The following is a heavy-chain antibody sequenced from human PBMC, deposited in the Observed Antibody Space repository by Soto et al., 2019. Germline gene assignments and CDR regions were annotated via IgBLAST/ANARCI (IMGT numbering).Heavy chain of an antibody. D-gene: IGHD2-15*01. J-gene: IGHJ3*02. CDR1: ASSISSAYF. CDR3: ARTWRAGGSPADAFDI. CDR2: TFHTGGT. V-gene: IGHV4-38-2*01. Sequence: PSETLSLTCAVSASSISSAYFWGWIRQPPGKGLEWLATTFHTGGTYYNPSLKSRVTISVDTSNNQFSLRLNSVTAADTALYFCARTWRAGGSPADAFDIWGQGTMVTVSS.